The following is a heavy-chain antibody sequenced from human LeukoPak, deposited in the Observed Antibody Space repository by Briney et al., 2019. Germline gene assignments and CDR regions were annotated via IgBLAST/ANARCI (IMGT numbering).Heavy chain of an antibody. D-gene: IGHD3/OR15-3a*01. J-gene: IGHJ4*02. CDR2: IYYSGNT. V-gene: IGHV4-59*04. Sequence: SETLSLTCSVSGGSISSYYWSWIRQPPGKGLEWIGYIYYSGNTYYNASLKSQVSISIDTSKNQFSLRLTSVTAADTAVYYCARQTGSGLFILPGGQGTLVTVSS. CDR1: GGSISSYY. CDR3: ARQTGSGLFILP.